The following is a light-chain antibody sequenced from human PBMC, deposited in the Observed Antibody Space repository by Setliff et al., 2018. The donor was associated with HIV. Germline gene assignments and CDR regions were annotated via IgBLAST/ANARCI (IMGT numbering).Light chain of an antibody. J-gene: IGLJ1*01. V-gene: IGLV2-8*01. Sequence: QSALTQPPSASGSPGQSVTISCTGTSSDVGGYNYVSWYQQHPGKAPKLMIYEVSKRPSGVPDRFSGSKSGNTASLTASGLQAEDEADYYCSSYAGSTLYVFGTGTKV. CDR2: EVS. CDR1: SSDVGGYNY. CDR3: SSYAGSTLYV.